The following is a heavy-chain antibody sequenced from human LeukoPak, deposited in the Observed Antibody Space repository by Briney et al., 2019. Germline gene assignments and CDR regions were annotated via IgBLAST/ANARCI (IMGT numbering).Heavy chain of an antibody. CDR2: TYYMSKWYN. CDR1: GDSVSSNSAA. CDR3: ARERGDSSGYYWSYYFDY. Sequence: SQTLSLTCAISGDSVSSNSAAWNWIRRSPSRVLQCLGRTYYMSKWYNHYAVSVKSRITINPDTSKNQFSLQLNSVTPEDTAVYYCARERGDSSGYYWSYYFDYWGQGTLVTVSS. J-gene: IGHJ4*02. D-gene: IGHD3-22*01. V-gene: IGHV6-1*01.